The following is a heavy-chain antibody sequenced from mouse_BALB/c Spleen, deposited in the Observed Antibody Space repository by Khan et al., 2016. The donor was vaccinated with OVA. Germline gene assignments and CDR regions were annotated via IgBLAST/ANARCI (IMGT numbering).Heavy chain of an antibody. D-gene: IGHD1-2*01. CDR2: IYPRSGNT. V-gene: IGHV1-77*01. J-gene: IGHJ3*01. CDR1: GYTFTDYY. CDR3: ARRNYFGYTFAY. Sequence: QVQLQQSGAELARPGASVKLSCKASGYTFTDYYINWVKQRTGQGLEWIGEIYPRSGNTYYNEKFKGQATLTADKSSSIAYMQLSSLTSEDSAVYFCARRNYFGYTFAYWGQGTLVTVSA.